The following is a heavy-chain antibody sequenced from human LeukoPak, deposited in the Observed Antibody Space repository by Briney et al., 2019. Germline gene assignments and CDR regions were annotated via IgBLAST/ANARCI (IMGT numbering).Heavy chain of an antibody. CDR3: AKDGESTGASEV. CDR1: GFTISSYG. D-gene: IGHD3-10*01. V-gene: IGHV3-30*18. Sequence: PGGSLRLSCAASGFTISSYGMHWVRQAPGPGLERVAVISYDGSKRYYADSVKSRSTISRDNSKNTLYLQMNSQGAEETSVYYCAKDGESTGASEVWGKGTTVTV. J-gene: IGHJ6*03. CDR2: ISYDGSKR.